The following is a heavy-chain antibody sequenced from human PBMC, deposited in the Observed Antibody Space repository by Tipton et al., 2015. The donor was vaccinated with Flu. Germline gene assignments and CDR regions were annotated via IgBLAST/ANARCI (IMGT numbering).Heavy chain of an antibody. CDR1: GGSISSYY. CDR2: IYYSGST. J-gene: IGHJ3*02. CDR3: ARAIEMATIYDAFDI. D-gene: IGHD5-24*01. Sequence: TLSLTCTVSGGSISSYYWSWIRQPPGKGLEWIGYIYYSGSTNYNPSLKSRVTISVDTSKNQFSLKLSSVTAADTAVYYCARAIEMATIYDAFDIWGQGTMVTVSS. V-gene: IGHV4-59*01.